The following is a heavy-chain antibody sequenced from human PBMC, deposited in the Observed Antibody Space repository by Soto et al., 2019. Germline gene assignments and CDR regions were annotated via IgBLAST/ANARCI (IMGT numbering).Heavy chain of an antibody. CDR2: ISYDGSNK. Sequence: QVQLVESGGGVVQPGRSLRLSCAASGFTFSTFDLDWVRQAPGKGLEWVAIISYDGSNKYYADSVKGRFTISRDNSKNTLYLQMNSLRAEDTAVYYCARGWGHIGEATATPLDYWGQGTLVTVSS. J-gene: IGHJ4*02. D-gene: IGHD2-21*02. CDR3: ARGWGHIGEATATPLDY. CDR1: GFTFSTFD. V-gene: IGHV3-30-3*01.